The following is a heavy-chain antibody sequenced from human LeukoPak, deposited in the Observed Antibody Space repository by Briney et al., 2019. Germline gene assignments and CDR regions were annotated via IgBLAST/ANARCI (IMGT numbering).Heavy chain of an antibody. V-gene: IGHV3-74*01. J-gene: IGHJ4*02. CDR3: ARGYSSGYRIDY. CDR1: GFTFSNYW. CDR2: INSDESSA. Sequence: GGSLRLSCAASGFTFSNYWMHWVRQAPGKGLVWVSHINSDESSASYADSVKGRFTISRDNAKNTLYLQMNSLRAEDTALYYCARGYSSGYRIDYWGQGTLVTVSS. D-gene: IGHD3-22*01.